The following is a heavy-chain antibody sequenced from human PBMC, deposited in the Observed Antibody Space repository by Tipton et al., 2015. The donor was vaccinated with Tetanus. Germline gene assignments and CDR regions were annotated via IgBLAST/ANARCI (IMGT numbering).Heavy chain of an antibody. CDR3: AREPSFGGYDY. Sequence: SLRLSCAASGFTFSSYGMHWVRQAPGKGLEWVAVIWYDGSNKYYADSVKGRFTISRDNSKNSLYLQINSLRDEDTALFYCAREPSFGGYDYWGQGTLVTVSS. V-gene: IGHV3-33*01. J-gene: IGHJ4*02. CDR1: GFTFSSYG. CDR2: IWYDGSNK. D-gene: IGHD5-18*01.